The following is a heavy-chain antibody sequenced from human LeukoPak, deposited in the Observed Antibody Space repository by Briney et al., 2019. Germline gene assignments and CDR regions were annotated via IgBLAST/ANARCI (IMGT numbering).Heavy chain of an antibody. V-gene: IGHV1-58*02. J-gene: IGHJ4*02. CDR2: IVVGSGNT. CDR1: GFTYTSSA. Sequence: SVNVSCKASGFTYTSSAMQWVRQARGQRLEWIGWIVVGSGNTNYAQKFQERVTITRDMSTSTAYMELSSLRSEDTAVYYCAAGRPYYDFWSGYSAQADYWGQGTLVTVSS. D-gene: IGHD3-3*01. CDR3: AAGRPYYDFWSGYSAQADY.